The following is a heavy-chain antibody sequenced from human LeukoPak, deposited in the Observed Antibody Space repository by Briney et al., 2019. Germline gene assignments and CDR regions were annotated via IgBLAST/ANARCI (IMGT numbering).Heavy chain of an antibody. V-gene: IGHV3-7*01. Sequence: PGGSLRLSCAASGFTFSTYWMSWVRQAPGKGLEWVANIKQDGSEKYYVDSVKGRFTISRDNAKNSLYLQMNSLRAEDTAVYYCARAGLGHNNWFDPWGQGTLVTVSS. J-gene: IGHJ5*02. CDR2: IKQDGSEK. CDR3: ARAGLGHNNWFDP. CDR1: GFTFSTYW. D-gene: IGHD1-26*01.